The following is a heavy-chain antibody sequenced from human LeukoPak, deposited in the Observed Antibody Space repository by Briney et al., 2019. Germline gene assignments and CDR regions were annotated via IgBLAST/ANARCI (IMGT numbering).Heavy chain of an antibody. D-gene: IGHD6-19*01. Sequence: PGRSLRLSCAASGFTFSNFGMHWVRQAPGEGLYWVAVISYDGSNIFYVDSVKGRFTISRDNSKNTLYLQMNNLRPEDTAVYYCAKGIGAATAVALDYWGQGTLVTVSS. CDR2: ISYDGSNI. CDR1: GFTFSNFG. CDR3: AKGIGAATAVALDY. V-gene: IGHV3-30*18. J-gene: IGHJ4*02.